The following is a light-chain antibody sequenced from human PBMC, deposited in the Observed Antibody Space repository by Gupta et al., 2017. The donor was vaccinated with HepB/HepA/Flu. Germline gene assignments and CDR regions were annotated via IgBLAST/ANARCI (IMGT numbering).Light chain of an antibody. J-gene: IGKJ2*01. Sequence: EIVLPQSPGTLSLSPGERATLSCRASQSVSRSYLAWYQQKPGQAPRLLIYGASNRATGIPDRFSGSGSGTDFTLTISRLEPEDFAVYYCQQYGSSPTYTFGQGTKLEIK. CDR3: QQYGSSPTYT. CDR2: GAS. CDR1: QSVSRSY. V-gene: IGKV3-20*01.